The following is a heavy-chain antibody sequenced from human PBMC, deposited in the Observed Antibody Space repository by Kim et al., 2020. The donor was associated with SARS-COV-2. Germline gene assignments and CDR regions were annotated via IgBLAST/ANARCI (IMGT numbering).Heavy chain of an antibody. CDR1: GGSISSSSYY. CDR3: ARPNMVRGVIITGFGFWYFDL. CDR2: IYYSGST. J-gene: IGHJ2*01. D-gene: IGHD3-10*01. V-gene: IGHV4-39*01. Sequence: SETLSLTCTVSGGSISSSSYYWGWIRQPPGKGLEWIGSIYYSGSTYYNPSLKSRVTISVDTSKNQFSLKLSSVTAADTAVYYCARPNMVRGVIITGFGFWYFDLWGRGTLVTVSS.